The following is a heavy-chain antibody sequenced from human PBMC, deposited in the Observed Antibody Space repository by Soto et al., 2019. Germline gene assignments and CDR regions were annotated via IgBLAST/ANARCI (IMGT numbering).Heavy chain of an antibody. Sequence: PSETLSVTCTVSGGSISTSSYYSGWIRQPPGKGLEWIGSIYYSGSTYYNPSLKSRVTISVDTSKNQFSLKLSSVTAADTAVYYCARRGDNYDCWSVNWFDPWGQGTLVTVSS. J-gene: IGHJ5*02. D-gene: IGHD3-3*01. CDR2: IYYSGST. CDR3: ARRGDNYDCWSVNWFDP. CDR1: GGSISTSSYY. V-gene: IGHV4-39*01.